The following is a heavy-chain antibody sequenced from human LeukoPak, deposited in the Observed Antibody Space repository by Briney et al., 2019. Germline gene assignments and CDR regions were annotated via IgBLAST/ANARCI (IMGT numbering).Heavy chain of an antibody. CDR2: ISSSSSYI. Sequence: GGSLRLSCAASGFTFSSYSMNWVRQAPGKGLEWVSSISSSSSYIYYADSVKGRFTISRDNAKNSLYLQMNSLRAEDTAVYYCSRDRSDRLAVAGTSAFDYWGQGTLVTVSS. D-gene: IGHD6-19*01. CDR1: GFTFSSYS. J-gene: IGHJ4*02. V-gene: IGHV3-21*01. CDR3: SRDRSDRLAVAGTSAFDY.